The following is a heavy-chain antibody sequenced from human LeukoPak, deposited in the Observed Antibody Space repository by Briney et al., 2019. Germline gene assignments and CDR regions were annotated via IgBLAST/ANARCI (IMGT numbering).Heavy chain of an antibody. CDR3: AKESGSWYFGAFDI. V-gene: IGHV3-9*01. Sequence: GRSLRLSCAASGFTFDDYAIDWVRQAPGKGLEWVSGISWNSGSIGYADSVKGRFTISRDNAKNSLYLQMNSLRAEDTALYYCAKESGSWYFGAFDIWGQGTMVTVSS. CDR1: GFTFDDYA. J-gene: IGHJ3*02. CDR2: ISWNSGSI. D-gene: IGHD6-13*01.